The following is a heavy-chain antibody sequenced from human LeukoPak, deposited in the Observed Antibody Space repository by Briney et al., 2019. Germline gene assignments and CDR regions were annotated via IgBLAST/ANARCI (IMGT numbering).Heavy chain of an antibody. CDR1: ASSISSGYY. D-gene: IGHD1-26*01. Sequence: SETLSLTCAVSASSISSGYYWGWIRQPPGKGLEWIGSIYHSGSTDYNPSLKSRVTISVDTSKNQFSLKLSSVTATDTAVYYCGRHRAPRGSYYSAFDYWGQGTLVTVSS. CDR3: GRHRAPRGSYYSAFDY. CDR2: IYHSGST. J-gene: IGHJ4*02. V-gene: IGHV4-38-2*01.